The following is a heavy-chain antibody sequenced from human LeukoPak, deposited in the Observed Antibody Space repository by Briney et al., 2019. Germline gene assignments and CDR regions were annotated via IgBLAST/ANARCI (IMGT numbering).Heavy chain of an antibody. V-gene: IGHV3-48*03. CDR1: GFTFSSYE. D-gene: IGHD2-15*01. J-gene: IGHJ5*02. CDR3: ARVKQQKVVAANWFDP. CDR2: ISSSGSTI. Sequence: GGSLRLSCAASGFTFSSYEMNWVRQAPGKGLEWVSYISSSGSTIYYADSVKGRFTISRDNSKNTLYLQMNSLRAEDTAVYYCARVKQQKVVAANWFDPWGQGTLVTVSS.